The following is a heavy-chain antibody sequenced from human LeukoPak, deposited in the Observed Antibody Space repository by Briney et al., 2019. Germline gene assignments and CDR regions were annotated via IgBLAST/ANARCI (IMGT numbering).Heavy chain of an antibody. V-gene: IGHV3-21*01. CDR1: GFTFRNYG. D-gene: IGHD4-17*01. CDR2: ISSSSSYI. J-gene: IGHJ4*02. CDR3: ARDLWGTTVTTDYFDS. Sequence: GGSLRLSCAASGFTFRNYGMSWVRQAPGKGLEWVSCISSSSSYIYYADSVKGRFTISRDNAKNSLYLQMISLRAEDMAVYYCARDLWGTTVTTDYFDSWGQGTLVTVSS.